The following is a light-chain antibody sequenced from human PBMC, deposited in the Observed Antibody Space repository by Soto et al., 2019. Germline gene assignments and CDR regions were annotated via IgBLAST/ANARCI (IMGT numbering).Light chain of an antibody. CDR2: GAS. CDR3: HQHNNWWT. Sequence: MTQSPSSLSASVVDRVTITCRASQSISSYLNWYQQKPGQAPRLLIYGASTRAAGIPARFSGSGSGRDFTLTITSLQSEDFGVYYCHQHNNWWTFGQGTKVDIK. CDR1: QSISSY. J-gene: IGKJ1*01. V-gene: IGKV3-15*01.